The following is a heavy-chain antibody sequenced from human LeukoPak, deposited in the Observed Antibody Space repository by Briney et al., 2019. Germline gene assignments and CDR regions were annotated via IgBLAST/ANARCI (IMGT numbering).Heavy chain of an antibody. CDR3: ARAAGSSSSPNPFDY. Sequence: ASVKVSCKASGYTFTGYYMHWVRQAPGQGLEWMGRINPNGGGTNYAQNFQGRVTMTRDTSTSTAYMELSRLTSDDTAVYYCARAAGSSSSPNPFDYWGQGTLVTVSS. V-gene: IGHV1-2*06. D-gene: IGHD6-6*01. CDR2: INPNGGGT. CDR1: GYTFTGYY. J-gene: IGHJ4*02.